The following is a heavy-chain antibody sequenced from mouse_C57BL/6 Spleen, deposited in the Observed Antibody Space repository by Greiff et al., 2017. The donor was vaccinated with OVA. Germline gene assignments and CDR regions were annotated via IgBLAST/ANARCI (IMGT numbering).Heavy chain of an antibody. CDR2: INPNNGGT. CDR1: GYTFTDYY. V-gene: IGHV1-26*01. Sequence: EVQLQQSGPELVKPGASVKISCKASGYTFTDYYMNWVKQSHGKSLEWIGDINPNNGGTSYNQKFKGKATLTVDKSSSTAYMELRSLTSEASAVYYCERFYHYCSISCAYWGKGTRVTVCA. J-gene: IGHJ3*01. CDR3: ERFYHYCSISCAY. D-gene: IGHD1-1*01.